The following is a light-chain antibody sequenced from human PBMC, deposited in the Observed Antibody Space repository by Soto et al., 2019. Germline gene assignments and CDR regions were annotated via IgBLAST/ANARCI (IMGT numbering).Light chain of an antibody. CDR3: KQSYSTPWT. CDR1: QSVRSY. V-gene: IGKV1-39*01. CDR2: AAS. J-gene: IGKJ1*01. Sequence: DIQMTQSPSSLSASVSERVTITCRASQSVRSYLNWYQQKPGKAPKLLIFAASSLQSGTPSRFSGSGSGTDFTLTISTLQPEDFATYYCKQSYSTPWTSGQGTTVEIK.